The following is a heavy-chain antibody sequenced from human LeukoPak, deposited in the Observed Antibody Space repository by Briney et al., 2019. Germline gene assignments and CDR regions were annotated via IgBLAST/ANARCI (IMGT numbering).Heavy chain of an antibody. CDR1: GGTFSSYA. CDR3: AREGYDYGVERGECGMDV. J-gene: IGHJ6*02. CDR2: IIPIFGTA. Sequence: ASVKVSCKASGGTFSSYAISWVRQAPGQGLEWMGGIIPIFGTANYAQKFQGRVTITADESTSTAYMELSSLRSEDTAVYYCAREGYDYGVERGECGMDVWGQGTTVTVSS. V-gene: IGHV1-69*13. D-gene: IGHD4-17*01.